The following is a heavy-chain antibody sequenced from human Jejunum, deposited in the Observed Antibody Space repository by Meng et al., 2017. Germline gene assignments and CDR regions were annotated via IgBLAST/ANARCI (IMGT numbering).Heavy chain of an antibody. CDR3: AKTKDDNTFINFDS. CDR2: ITDSGRGT. V-gene: IGHV3-23*01. CDR1: GFTFSTYA. Sequence: GESLKIPCAASGFTFSTYAITWVRQAPGKGLEWVSGITDSGRGTHYADSVKGRFTISRDNSKNTLYLQMNSLRAEDTAIYYCAKTKDDNTFINFDSWGQGALVTVSS. D-gene: IGHD3-10*01. J-gene: IGHJ4*02.